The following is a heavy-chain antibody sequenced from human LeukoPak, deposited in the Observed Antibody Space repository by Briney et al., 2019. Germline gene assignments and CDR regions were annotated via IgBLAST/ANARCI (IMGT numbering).Heavy chain of an antibody. D-gene: IGHD1-20*01. Sequence: GGSLRLSCAASGFAFNSFVMHWVRQAPGKGLEWVSVIYSGGSTYYADSVKGRFTISRDNSKNTLYLQMNSLRAEDTAVYYCARGLTGVDCWGQGTLATVSS. CDR3: ARGLTGVDC. CDR1: GFAFNSFV. CDR2: IYSGGST. V-gene: IGHV3-53*01. J-gene: IGHJ4*02.